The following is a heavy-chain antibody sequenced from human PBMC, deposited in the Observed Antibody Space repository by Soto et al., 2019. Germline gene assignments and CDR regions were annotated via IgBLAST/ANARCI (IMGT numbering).Heavy chain of an antibody. J-gene: IGHJ6*02. CDR2: IIPIFGTA. Sequence: ASVKVSCKASGGTFSSYAISWVRQAPGQGLEWMGGIIPIFGTANYAQKFQGRVTITADKSTSTAYMELSSLRSEDTAVYYCARDEEVQGRYFDWLLYNYYYGMDVWGQGTTVTVSS. CDR3: ARDEEVQGRYFDWLLYNYYYGMDV. V-gene: IGHV1-69*06. CDR1: GGTFSSYA. D-gene: IGHD3-9*01.